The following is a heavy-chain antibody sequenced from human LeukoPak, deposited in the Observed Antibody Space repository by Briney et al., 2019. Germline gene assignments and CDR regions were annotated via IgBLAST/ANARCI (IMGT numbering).Heavy chain of an antibody. J-gene: IGHJ4*02. V-gene: IGHV1-24*01. Sequence: APVKVSCKVSGYILTELSMHWVRQAPGKGLEWMGGFDPEDGETIYAQKFQGRVTMTEDTSTDTAYMELSSLRSEDTAVYYCATDPYYYDSSGYSVDYWGQGTLVTVSS. D-gene: IGHD3-22*01. CDR2: FDPEDGET. CDR1: GYILTELS. CDR3: ATDPYYYDSSGYSVDY.